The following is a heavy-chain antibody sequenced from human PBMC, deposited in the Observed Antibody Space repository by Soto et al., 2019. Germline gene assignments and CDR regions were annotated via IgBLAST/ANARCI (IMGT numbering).Heavy chain of an antibody. D-gene: IGHD2-8*01. CDR1: GFTFSSYD. J-gene: IGHJ6*03. CDR3: ARGWGNTGKYCTNGVCYTGHHYYYYMDV. Sequence: GGSLRLSCAASGFTFSSYDMHWVRQATGKGLEWVSAIGTAGDTYYPGSVKGRFTISRENAKNSLYLQMNSLRAGDTAVYYCARGWGNTGKYCTNGVCYTGHHYYYYMDVWGKGTTVTVSS. CDR2: IGTAGDT. V-gene: IGHV3-13*01.